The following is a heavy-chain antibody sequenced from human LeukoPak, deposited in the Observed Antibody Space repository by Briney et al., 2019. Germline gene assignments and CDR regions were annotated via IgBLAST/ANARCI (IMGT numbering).Heavy chain of an antibody. CDR1: GGSISSYY. CDR2: IYYSGST. Sequence: KPSETLSLTCTVSGGSISSYYWSWIRQPPGKGLEWIGYIYYSGSTNYIPSLKSRVTISVDTSKNQFSLKLSSVTAADTAVYYCARHVWGSSGSYLDWGQGTLVTVSS. D-gene: IGHD3-10*01. J-gene: IGHJ4*02. CDR3: ARHVWGSSGSYLD. V-gene: IGHV4-59*08.